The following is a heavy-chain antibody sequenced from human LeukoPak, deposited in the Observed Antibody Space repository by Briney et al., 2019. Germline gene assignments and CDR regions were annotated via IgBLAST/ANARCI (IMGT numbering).Heavy chain of an antibody. CDR3: AKLSYSHPHCLSPYYYDSSGYCAPLDAFDI. V-gene: IGHV3-21*01. Sequence: GGSLRLSCAASGFTFSSYSMNWVRQAPGKGLEWVSSISSSSSYIYYADSVKGRFTISRDNSKNTLYLQMNSLRAEDTAVYYCAKLSYSHPHCLSPYYYDSSGYCAPLDAFDIWGQGTMVTVSS. CDR1: GFTFSSYS. J-gene: IGHJ3*02. CDR2: ISSSSSYI. D-gene: IGHD3-22*01.